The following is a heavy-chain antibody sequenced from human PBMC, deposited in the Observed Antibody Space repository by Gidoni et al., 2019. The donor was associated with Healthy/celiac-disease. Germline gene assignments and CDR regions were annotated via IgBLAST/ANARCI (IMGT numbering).Heavy chain of an antibody. J-gene: IGHJ6*02. V-gene: IGHV3-43*01. CDR1: GFTFDDYT. D-gene: IGHD2-2*03. CDR3: AKDIGYCSSTSCRHYYYYGMDV. CDR2: ISWDGGST. Sequence: EVQLVESGGVVVQPGGSLRLSCAASGFTFDDYTIHWVRQAPGTGLEWVSLISWDGGSTYYADSVKGRFTISRDNSENSLYLQMNSLRTEDTALYYCAKDIGYCSSTSCRHYYYYGMDVWGQGTTVTVSS.